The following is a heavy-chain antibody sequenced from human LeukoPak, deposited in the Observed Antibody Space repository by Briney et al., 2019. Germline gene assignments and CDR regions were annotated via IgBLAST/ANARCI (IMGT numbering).Heavy chain of an antibody. CDR1: GFTFSSDT. CDR3: AKDRGRTWVQVAN. Sequence: GGSLRLSCIGTGFTFSSDTMGWVRQAPGKGLEWVSGISGSGGSTYYADSVKGRFTISRDNSKNTLYLQMNSLRVEDTAVYYCAKDRGRTWVQVANWGQGTLVTVSS. CDR2: ISGSGGST. D-gene: IGHD2-15*01. V-gene: IGHV3-23*01. J-gene: IGHJ4*02.